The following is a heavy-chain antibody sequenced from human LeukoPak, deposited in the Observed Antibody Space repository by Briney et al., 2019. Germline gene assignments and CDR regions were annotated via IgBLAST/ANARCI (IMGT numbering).Heavy chain of an antibody. D-gene: IGHD6-19*01. J-gene: IGHJ4*02. Sequence: GASVKVSCKASGYTFTGYYMHWVRQAPGQGLEWMGRIIPIFGTANYAQKFQGRVTITTDESTSTAYMELSSLRSEDTAVYYCASTVEQWLHFDYWGQGTLVTVSS. CDR1: GYTFTGYY. CDR2: IIPIFGTA. CDR3: ASTVEQWLHFDY. V-gene: IGHV1-69*05.